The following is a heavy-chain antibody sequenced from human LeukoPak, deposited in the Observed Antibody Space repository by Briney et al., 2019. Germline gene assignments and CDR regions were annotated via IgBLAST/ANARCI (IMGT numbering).Heavy chain of an antibody. Sequence: SETLSLTCTVSGGSISSYYWSWIRQPPGKGLEWIGYIYYSGSTNYNPSLKSRVTISVDTSKNQFSLKLSSVTAADTAVYYCARGDVDTAMGPYYYYYGMDVWGQGTTVTVSS. D-gene: IGHD5-18*01. CDR3: ARGDVDTAMGPYYYYYGMDV. CDR2: IYYSGST. J-gene: IGHJ6*02. V-gene: IGHV4-59*01. CDR1: GGSISSYY.